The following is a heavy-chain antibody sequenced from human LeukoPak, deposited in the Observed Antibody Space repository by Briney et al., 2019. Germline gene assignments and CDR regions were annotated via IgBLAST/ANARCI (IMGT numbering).Heavy chain of an antibody. Sequence: PGGSLRLSCAASGFSFSGSWMHWVRHAPGKGLVWVSRINSDGSTITYADSVRGRFTISRDNAKNTLYLQMNSLRAEDTAVYYCVRVRVDTVIVIVDYWGQGTLVTVSS. J-gene: IGHJ4*02. CDR3: VRVRVDTVIVIVDY. D-gene: IGHD5-18*01. V-gene: IGHV3-74*01. CDR1: GFSFSGSW. CDR2: INSDGSTI.